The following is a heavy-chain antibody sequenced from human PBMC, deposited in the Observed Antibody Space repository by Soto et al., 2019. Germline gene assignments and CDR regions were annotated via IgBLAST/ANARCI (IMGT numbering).Heavy chain of an antibody. Sequence: EVQLVESGGGLVQPGGSLKLSCAASGFMFSGSAIHWVRQASGKGLEWVGRVRSKANNYATAYGASVRGRFTISRDDSKNTAYLQMNSLKTEDTAVYYCTKVGVIVGSLWGQGTLVTVSS. J-gene: IGHJ4*02. V-gene: IGHV3-73*02. CDR1: GFMFSGSA. D-gene: IGHD2-21*01. CDR3: TKVGVIVGSL. CDR2: VRSKANNYAT.